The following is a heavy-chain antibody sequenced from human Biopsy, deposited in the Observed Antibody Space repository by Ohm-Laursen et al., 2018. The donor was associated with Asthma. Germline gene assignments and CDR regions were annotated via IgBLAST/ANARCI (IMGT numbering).Heavy chain of an antibody. J-gene: IGHJ6*02. CDR1: SGSGGYMRSGNYY. Sequence: SQTLSLTCSLSSGSGGYMRSGNYYWGWIRQPPGKGLEWIGSIYYSGTTYYTPSLESRVTVSADTSKNQFSLNLTSVTAADTAVYYCVRGSSSWHHGPFHYYYGLDVWGQGTTATVSS. CDR3: VRGSSSWHHGPFHYYYGLDV. D-gene: IGHD6-13*01. V-gene: IGHV4-39*01. CDR2: IYYSGTT.